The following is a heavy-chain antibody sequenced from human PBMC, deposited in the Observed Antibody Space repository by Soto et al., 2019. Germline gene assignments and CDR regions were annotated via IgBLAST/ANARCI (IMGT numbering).Heavy chain of an antibody. CDR1: GFTFSNHA. CDR2: VNGGGDST. V-gene: IGHV3-23*01. J-gene: IGHJ6*02. D-gene: IGHD3-10*01. Sequence: GGSLRLSCEASGFTFSNHAMSWVRQAPGQGLEWVSAVNGGGDSTFSAGSVKGRFTISRDNSKNTVYLQMNSLTAADTAVYYCMRPAPRGRHYFYFGMDVWGQGTTVTVSS. CDR3: MRPAPRGRHYFYFGMDV.